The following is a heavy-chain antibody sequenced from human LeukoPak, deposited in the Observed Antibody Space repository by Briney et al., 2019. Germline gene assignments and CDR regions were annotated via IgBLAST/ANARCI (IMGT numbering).Heavy chain of an antibody. V-gene: IGHV1-18*01. Sequence: ASVKVSCKASGYTFTSYGISWVRQAPGQGLEWMGWISAYNGNTNYAQKLQGRVTMTTDTSTSTAYMELRSLRSDDTAVYYCARVGNYDFWSGYSKYNWFDPWGQGSLVTVSS. CDR3: ARVGNYDFWSGYSKYNWFDP. CDR1: GYTFTSYG. CDR2: ISAYNGNT. J-gene: IGHJ5*02. D-gene: IGHD3-3*01.